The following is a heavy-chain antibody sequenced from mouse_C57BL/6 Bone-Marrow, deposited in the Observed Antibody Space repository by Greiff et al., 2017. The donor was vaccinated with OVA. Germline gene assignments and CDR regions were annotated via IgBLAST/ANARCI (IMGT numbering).Heavy chain of an antibody. CDR1: GFSINSDCY. CDR2: TFYSGIT. J-gene: IGHJ1*03. Sequence: EVKLVESGPGLVRPSQTLSLTCTVTGFSINSDCYWIWIRQFPGNKLEYIGYTFYSGITYYNPSLESRSYITRDTSTNQCSLKWSSVTTEDTATYYCARDPTAGVAHWYVDVWGTGTTVTVSA. V-gene: IGHV3-3*01. D-gene: IGHD1-1*01. CDR3: ARDPTAGVAHWYVDV.